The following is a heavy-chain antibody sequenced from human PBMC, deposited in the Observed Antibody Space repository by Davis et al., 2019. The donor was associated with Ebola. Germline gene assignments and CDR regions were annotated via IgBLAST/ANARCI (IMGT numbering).Heavy chain of an antibody. J-gene: IGHJ3*02. CDR3: TTPGGQDSGYDVFDI. CDR2: INPNDGRT. V-gene: IGHV1-46*03. CDR1: GYTFTNYY. D-gene: IGHD5-12*01. Sequence: ASSVTVSCMASGYTFTNYYMHWVRQAPGQGLEWMGMINPNDGRTIYAQKFQGRVTVTRDTSTTTVYMDLSSLRSEDTALYYCTTPGGQDSGYDVFDIWGQGTMVTVSS.